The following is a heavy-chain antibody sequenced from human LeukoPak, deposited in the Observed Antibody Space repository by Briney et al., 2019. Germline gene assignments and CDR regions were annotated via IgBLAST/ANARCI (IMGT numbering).Heavy chain of an antibody. CDR2: ISSSSSSTI. CDR3: ASLITIFGVGAGG. CDR1: GFTFSSYS. Sequence: PGGSLRLSCAASGFTFSSYSMNWVRQAPGKGLEWVSYISSSSSSTIYYADSVKGRFTISRDNAKNSLYLQMNSLRAEDTAVYYCASLITIFGVGAGGWGQGTLVTVSS. J-gene: IGHJ4*02. D-gene: IGHD3-3*01. V-gene: IGHV3-48*01.